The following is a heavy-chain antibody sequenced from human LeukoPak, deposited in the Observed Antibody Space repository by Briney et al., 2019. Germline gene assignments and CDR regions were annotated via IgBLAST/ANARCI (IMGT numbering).Heavy chain of an antibody. CDR1: GFTFSSYA. Sequence: GGSLRLSCAASGFTFSSYAMSWVRQAPGKGLEWVSAISGSGGSTYYADSVKGRFTISRDNSKNTLYLQMNSLRAEDTAVYYCARDPRHSTQERFLEWLSSPDPTPDYWGQGTLVTVSS. CDR2: ISGSGGST. D-gene: IGHD3-3*01. CDR3: ARDPRHSTQERFLEWLSSPDPTPDY. J-gene: IGHJ4*02. V-gene: IGHV3-23*01.